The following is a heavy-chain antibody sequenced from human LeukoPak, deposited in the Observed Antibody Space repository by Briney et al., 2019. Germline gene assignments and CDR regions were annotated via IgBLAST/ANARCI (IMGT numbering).Heavy chain of an antibody. CDR2: IYYTGST. CDR1: GFTFSSYA. V-gene: IGHV4-39*07. J-gene: IGHJ4*02. CDR3: AREGIGSVAAAEGFNY. D-gene: IGHD6-19*01. Sequence: GSLRLSCAASGFTFSSYAMSWVRQPPGKGLEWIGSIYYTGSTYYNPSLKSRVTISVDTSKNQFSLKLSSVTAADTAVYYCAREGIGSVAAAEGFNYWGQGTLVTVSS.